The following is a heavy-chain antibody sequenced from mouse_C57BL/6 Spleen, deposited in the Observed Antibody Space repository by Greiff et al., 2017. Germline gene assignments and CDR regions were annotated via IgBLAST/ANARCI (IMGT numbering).Heavy chain of an antibody. Sequence: QVQLQQSGAELAKPGASVKLSCKASGYTFTSYWMHWVKQRPGQGLEWIGYINPSSGYTKYNQKFKDKATLTADKSSSTAYMQLSSLTYEDSAVYYCAPYYSNYDWYFDVWGTGTTVTVSS. CDR1: GYTFTSYW. V-gene: IGHV1-7*01. D-gene: IGHD2-5*01. CDR3: APYYSNYDWYFDV. J-gene: IGHJ1*03. CDR2: INPSSGYT.